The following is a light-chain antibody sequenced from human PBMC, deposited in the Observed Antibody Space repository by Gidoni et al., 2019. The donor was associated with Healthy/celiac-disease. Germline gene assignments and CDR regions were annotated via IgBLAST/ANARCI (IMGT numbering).Light chain of an antibody. CDR1: QSVSSSY. Sequence: EIVLTQSPGTLSLSPGERATLSCRASQSVSSSYLAWYQQKPGQAPRLLIYGASSRATGIPDRFSGSGSGTDFTLTISRLEPEDFAVYYCQQYGSSPPTFGSXTKVDIK. CDR3: QQYGSSPPT. CDR2: GAS. J-gene: IGKJ3*01. V-gene: IGKV3-20*01.